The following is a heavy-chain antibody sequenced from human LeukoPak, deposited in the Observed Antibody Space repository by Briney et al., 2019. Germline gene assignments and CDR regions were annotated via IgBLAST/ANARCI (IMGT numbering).Heavy chain of an antibody. D-gene: IGHD3-22*01. Sequence: SETLSLTCTVSGYSISSGYYWGWIRQPPGKGLEWIGSISYSGNTYYNPSLKSRVTISVDTSKNQFSLKLRSVTAADTAVYYCARDLGQYYDTSDNWFDPWGQGTLVTVSS. CDR2: ISYSGNT. CDR3: ARDLGQYYDTSDNWFDP. V-gene: IGHV4-38-2*02. J-gene: IGHJ5*02. CDR1: GYSISSGYY.